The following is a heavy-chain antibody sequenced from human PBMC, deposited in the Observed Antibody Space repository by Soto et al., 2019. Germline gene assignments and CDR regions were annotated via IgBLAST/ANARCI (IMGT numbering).Heavy chain of an antibody. CDR2: ISYSGTT. V-gene: IGHV4-30-4*01. Sequence: SETLSLTCTVSGDSISSVYNYWSWIRQPPGEGLEWIGFISYSGTTSYSPSLKSRLAISLDTSKNQFSLSLTSVTAADTAVYYCARGRGYRYGPDPRGQGTLVTVSS. J-gene: IGHJ5*02. D-gene: IGHD3-16*02. CDR3: ARGRGYRYGPDP. CDR1: GDSISSVYNY.